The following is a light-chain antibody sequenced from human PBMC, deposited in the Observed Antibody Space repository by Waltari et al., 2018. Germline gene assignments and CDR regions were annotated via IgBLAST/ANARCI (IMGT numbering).Light chain of an antibody. V-gene: IGLV3-19*01. J-gene: IGLJ2*01. Sequence: SSELTQDPSVSVALGQTVRITCQGDRPRSYYASGYQQKPGQVPGLVIYHKNNRPSVIPDRFSGSTSGNTASLTITGSQAEDEADYYCNSRDSSGSHVVFGGGTKLTVL. CDR2: HKN. CDR3: NSRDSSGSHVV. CDR1: RPRSYY.